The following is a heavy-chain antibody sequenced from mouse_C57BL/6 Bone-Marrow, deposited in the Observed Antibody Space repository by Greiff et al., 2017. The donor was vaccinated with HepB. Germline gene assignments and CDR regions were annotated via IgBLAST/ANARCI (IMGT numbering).Heavy chain of an antibody. J-gene: IGHJ1*03. CDR1: GFTFSSYG. CDR3: ARPLYDGYWYFDV. V-gene: IGHV5-6*01. D-gene: IGHD2-3*01. CDR2: ISSGGSYT. Sequence: EVQLQESGGDLVKPGGSLKLSCAASGFTFSSYGMSWVRQTPDKRLEWVATISSGGSYTYYPDSVKGRFTISRDNAKNTLYLQMSSLKSEDTAMYYCARPLYDGYWYFDVWGTGTTVTVSS.